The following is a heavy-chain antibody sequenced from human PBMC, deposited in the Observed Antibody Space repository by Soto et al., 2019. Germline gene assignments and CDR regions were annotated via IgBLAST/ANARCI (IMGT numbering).Heavy chain of an antibody. CDR1: GYSFTNYW. Sequence: GESLKISCKGSGYSFTNYWIDWVRQMPGKGLEGVGIIYPGDYDTRYSPFFQGQVSISADKSISTAYLQWSSLKASDTAMYYCARRVVPSSGGFDPWGQGTLVTVSS. CDR2: IYPGDYDT. D-gene: IGHD6-19*01. V-gene: IGHV5-51*01. J-gene: IGHJ5*02. CDR3: ARRVVPSSGGFDP.